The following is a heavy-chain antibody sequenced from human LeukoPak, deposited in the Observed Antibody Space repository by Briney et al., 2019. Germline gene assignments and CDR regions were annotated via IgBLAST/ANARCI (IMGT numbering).Heavy chain of an antibody. Sequence: ASVKVSCKVSGYTLTELSMHWVRQAPGKGLEWMGGFDPEGGETIYAQKFQGRVTMTEDTSTDTAYMELSSLRAEDTAVYYCAKAPIWFGDPGRDPIDYWGQGTLVTVSS. J-gene: IGHJ4*02. CDR1: GYTLTELS. CDR3: AKAPIWFGDPGRDPIDY. V-gene: IGHV1-24*01. CDR2: FDPEGGET. D-gene: IGHD3-10*01.